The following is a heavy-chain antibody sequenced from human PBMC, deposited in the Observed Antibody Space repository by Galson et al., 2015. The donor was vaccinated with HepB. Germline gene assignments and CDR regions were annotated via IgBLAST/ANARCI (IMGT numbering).Heavy chain of an antibody. J-gene: IGHJ4*02. CDR2: IYSGGAT. CDR1: GFSFSNYA. CDR3: ASPFCTGGSCYPLWY. D-gene: IGHD2-15*01. V-gene: IGHV3-53*01. Sequence: SLRLSCASSGFSFSNYAIHWVRQAPGKGLEWVSVIYSGGATYYADSVKGRFTISRDNSKNTLYLHVNNLRAGDTAVYYCASPFCTGGSCYPLWYWGQGTLVTVSS.